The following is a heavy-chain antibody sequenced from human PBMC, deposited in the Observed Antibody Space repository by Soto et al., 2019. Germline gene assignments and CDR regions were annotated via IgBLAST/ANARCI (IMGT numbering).Heavy chain of an antibody. V-gene: IGHV4-4*02. D-gene: IGHD7-27*01. CDR3: ARKAWVRFDY. Sequence: SETLSLTSAVSVDSISSSVWWTCVRQPPGKGLEWIGEVFHTGNTNYNPSLKSRVTMSVDKSTNEFSLKVTSVTAADTAIYYCARKAWVRFDYWGQGALVTVSS. J-gene: IGHJ4*02. CDR2: VFHTGNT. CDR1: VDSISSSVW.